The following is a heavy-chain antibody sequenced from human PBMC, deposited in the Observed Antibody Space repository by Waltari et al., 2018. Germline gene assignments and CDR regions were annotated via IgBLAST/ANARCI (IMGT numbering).Heavy chain of an antibody. D-gene: IGHD6-6*01. CDR1: GGTFNSFA. V-gene: IGHV1-69*13. Sequence: QLVQSGAAVKKPGSSVIVSCKASGGTFNSFALSWLRQAPGQGLEWMGGIIPRFNTPTYARKFQGRLTVTADESTSTAYMELNSLRSEDSALYYCATRIPSDHSGSFYYYGMDVWGQGTTVTVSS. CDR2: IIPRFNTP. J-gene: IGHJ6*02. CDR3: ATRIPSDHSGSFYYYGMDV.